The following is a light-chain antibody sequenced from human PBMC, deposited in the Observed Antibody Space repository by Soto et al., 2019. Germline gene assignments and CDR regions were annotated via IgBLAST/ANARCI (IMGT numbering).Light chain of an antibody. CDR2: GAS. CDR1: QSVSNSY. J-gene: IGKJ1*01. V-gene: IGKV3-20*01. Sequence: IMMSQSPATLSVSTGERATLSCRASQSVSNSYLAWYQQKPGRAPRLLIYGASSRATDIPDRFSGSGSGTDFTLTISRLEPVDSAVYYCQQYGSSPTTFGQGTKV. CDR3: QQYGSSPTT.